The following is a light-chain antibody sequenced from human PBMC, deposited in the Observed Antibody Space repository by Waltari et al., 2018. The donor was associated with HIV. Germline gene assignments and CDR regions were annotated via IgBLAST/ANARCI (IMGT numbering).Light chain of an antibody. J-gene: IGKJ3*01. CDR3: PRYETLPLST. Sequence: QMTQSPSSLSASIADRVTITCQQRQDSRDYLNWYQQKPGKAPKLLSYDAFNLERAAPTRFSGSGSGTHFTYNCSRLQAEDIATYYCPRYETLPLSTFSPSPNVDIK. V-gene: IGKV1-33*01. CDR2: DAF. CDR1: QDSRDY.